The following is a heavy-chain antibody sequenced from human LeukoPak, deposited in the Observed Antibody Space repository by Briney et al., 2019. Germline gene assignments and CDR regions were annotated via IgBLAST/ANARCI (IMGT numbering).Heavy chain of an antibody. J-gene: IGHJ4*02. Sequence: GGSLRLSCAASEFAFSVYEMYWVRQAPGKGLEWVSCISSTGGSRYYADSVKGRFTISRDNAKNSLYLQMNSLRGEDTAVYYCATLTVASSFDYWGQGALVTVSS. CDR1: EFAFSVYE. V-gene: IGHV3-48*03. D-gene: IGHD6-19*01. CDR2: ISSTGGSR. CDR3: ATLTVASSFDY.